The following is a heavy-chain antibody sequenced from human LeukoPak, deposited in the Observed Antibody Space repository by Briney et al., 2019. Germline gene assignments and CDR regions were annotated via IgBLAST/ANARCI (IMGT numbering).Heavy chain of an antibody. CDR1: GFTFEDYA. D-gene: IGHD1-14*01. J-gene: IGHJ5*02. V-gene: IGHV3-9*01. Sequence: GGSLRLSCAASGFTFEDYAMHWVRQAPGKGLEWVSGINWNSASTGYADSVRGRFTISRDNVMNSLYLQMNSLRPEDTALYYCVKDRRNPYRPEGPFDPWGQGTLVTVSS. CDR3: VKDRRNPYRPEGPFDP. CDR2: INWNSAST.